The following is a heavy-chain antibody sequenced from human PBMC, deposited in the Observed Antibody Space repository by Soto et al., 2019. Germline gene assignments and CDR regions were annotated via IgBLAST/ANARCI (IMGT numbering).Heavy chain of an antibody. Sequence: GGSLRLSCAASGFTFSSYAMHWVRQAPGKGLEWVAVISYDGSNKYYADSVKGRFTISRDNSKNTLYLQMNSLRAEDTAVYYCARDQGAEPFYYYYGMDVWGQGTTVTVSS. CDR1: GFTFSSYA. CDR2: ISYDGSNK. V-gene: IGHV3-30-3*01. J-gene: IGHJ6*02. CDR3: ARDQGAEPFYYYYGMDV. D-gene: IGHD1-1*01.